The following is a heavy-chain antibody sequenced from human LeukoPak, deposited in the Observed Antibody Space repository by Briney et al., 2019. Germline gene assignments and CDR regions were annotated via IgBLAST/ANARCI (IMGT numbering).Heavy chain of an antibody. Sequence: KPSETLSLTCTVSGGSISSTTYYWGWIRQPPGQGLEWIGSIYYSGSTYYNPSLKSRVTVSVDTSKNQLSLKLSSVTAADTAVYYCARHSALPRAMDYWGQGTLVTVSS. D-gene: IGHD2-2*02. CDR1: GGSISSTTYY. CDR2: IYYSGST. CDR3: ARHSALPRAMDY. V-gene: IGHV4-39*01. J-gene: IGHJ4*02.